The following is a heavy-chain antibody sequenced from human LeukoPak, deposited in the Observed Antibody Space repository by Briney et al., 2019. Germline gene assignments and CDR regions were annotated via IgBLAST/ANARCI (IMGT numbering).Heavy chain of an antibody. V-gene: IGHV1-69*04. D-gene: IGHD3-22*01. CDR2: IIPILGIA. J-gene: IGHJ5*02. Sequence: GASVKVSYKASGGTFSSYAISWVRQAPGQGLEWMGRIIPILGIANYAQKFQGRVTITADKSTSTAYMELSSLRSEDTAVYYCARDRITMIGYWFDPWGQGTLVTVSS. CDR1: GGTFSSYA. CDR3: ARDRITMIGYWFDP.